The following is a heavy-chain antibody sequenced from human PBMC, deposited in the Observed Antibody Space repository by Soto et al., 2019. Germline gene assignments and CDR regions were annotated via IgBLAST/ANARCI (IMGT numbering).Heavy chain of an antibody. CDR3: VRDGSLLGLTR. Sequence: EVQLVDSGGGLVKPGASLRLSCVASGFTFKNYNMNWVRQAPGKGLEWVSSIGGTDTFTYYADSVKGRFSSSRDNAKSSLFLQMNSLRAEDTAVYFCVRDGSLLGLTRWGQGTLVTVSS. D-gene: IGHD3-10*01. V-gene: IGHV3-21*01. CDR1: GFTFKNYN. J-gene: IGHJ4*02. CDR2: IGGTDTFT.